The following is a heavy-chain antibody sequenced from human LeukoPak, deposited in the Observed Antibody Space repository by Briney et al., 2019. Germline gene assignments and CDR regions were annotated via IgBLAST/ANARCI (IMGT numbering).Heavy chain of an antibody. Sequence: AGSLRLSCAASGFTFSGNWMRWVRQAPGKGLEWVSHIMTDGSVTDYADSVKGRFTISRDNARNTLYLQMNSLRAEDSAVYYCARDSAADGADYDHWGQGTLVTVSS. CDR2: IMTDGSVT. V-gene: IGHV3-74*01. J-gene: IGHJ5*02. CDR1: GFTFSGNW. CDR3: ARDSAADGADYDH. D-gene: IGHD4/OR15-4a*01.